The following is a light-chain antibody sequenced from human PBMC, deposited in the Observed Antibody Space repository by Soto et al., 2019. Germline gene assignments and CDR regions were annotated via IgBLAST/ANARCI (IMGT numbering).Light chain of an antibody. Sequence: EIVLTQSPATLSLSPGERATLSCRASQSVSSYLAWYQQKPSQVTRLVIYDATNRATGIPGRFSGSGSGTDFTLTISSLETEDFGVYYCQQRSSWPRQFGKGTKVEIK. CDR2: DAT. V-gene: IGKV3-11*01. J-gene: IGKJ1*01. CDR1: QSVSSY. CDR3: QQRSSWPRQ.